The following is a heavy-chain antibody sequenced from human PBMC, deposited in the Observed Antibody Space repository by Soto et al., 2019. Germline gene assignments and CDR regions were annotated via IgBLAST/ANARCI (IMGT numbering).Heavy chain of an antibody. CDR1: GFTVSSNY. D-gene: IGHD4-17*01. CDR3: ARGGTTIYYYYYMDV. Sequence: GGSLRLSCAASGFTVSSNYMSWVRQAPGKGLEWVSVIYSGGSTYYADSVKGRFTISRDNSKNTLYLQMNSLRAEDTAVYYCARGGTTIYYYYYMDVWGKGTTVTVSS. J-gene: IGHJ6*03. V-gene: IGHV3-66*01. CDR2: IYSGGST.